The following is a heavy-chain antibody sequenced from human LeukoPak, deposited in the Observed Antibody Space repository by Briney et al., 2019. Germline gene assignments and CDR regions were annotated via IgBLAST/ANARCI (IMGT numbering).Heavy chain of an antibody. CDR2: INPSGGST. V-gene: IGHV1-46*01. CDR3: ARAVAGTLYSY. Sequence: ASVKVSCKASGYTFTSYYMHWVRQAPGQGLEWMGIINPSGGSTSYAQKFQGRVTMTRDTSSSTVYMELSSLRSEDTAVYYCARAVAGTLYSYWGQGTLVTVSS. J-gene: IGHJ4*02. D-gene: IGHD6-19*01. CDR1: GYTFTSYY.